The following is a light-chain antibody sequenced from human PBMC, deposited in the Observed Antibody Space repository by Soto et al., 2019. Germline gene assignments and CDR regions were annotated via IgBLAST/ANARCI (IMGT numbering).Light chain of an antibody. CDR1: QSVSSSY. CDR3: QQYGSSIGFA. J-gene: IGKJ3*01. CDR2: GAS. V-gene: IGKV3-20*01. Sequence: EIVLTQSPGTLSLSPGERATLSCRASQSVSSSYLAWYQQKPGQAPRLLIYGASSRATGIPDRFSGSGSGTNFTLTISRLEPEDFAVYYCQQYGSSIGFAFGPGTKGDIK.